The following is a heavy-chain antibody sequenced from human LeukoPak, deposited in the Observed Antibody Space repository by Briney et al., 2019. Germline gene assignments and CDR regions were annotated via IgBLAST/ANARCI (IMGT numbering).Heavy chain of an antibody. V-gene: IGHV3-74*01. Sequence: PGGSLRLSCAASGFTFSSYWMHWVRHAPGKGLVWVSRINSDGSSTSYADSVKGRFTISRDNAKNTLYLQMNTLRAEDTAVYYCAIHSSSSPFDYWGQGTLVTVSS. CDR3: AIHSSSSPFDY. J-gene: IGHJ4*02. CDR2: INSDGSST. CDR1: GFTFSSYW. D-gene: IGHD6-6*01.